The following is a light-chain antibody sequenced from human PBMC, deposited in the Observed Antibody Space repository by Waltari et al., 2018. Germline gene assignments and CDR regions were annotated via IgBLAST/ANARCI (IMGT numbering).Light chain of an antibody. CDR1: QSVITK. Sequence: EIMMTQSPATLSVSPGERVTLSCRASQSVITKLGWYQQKAGPAPSRRIYGASTRATGIPARFSGRGSGTEFTLTISSLESEDVAVYYCQQYSKWPITFGQGTRLEIK. CDR2: GAS. CDR3: QQYSKWPIT. V-gene: IGKV3D-15*01. J-gene: IGKJ5*01.